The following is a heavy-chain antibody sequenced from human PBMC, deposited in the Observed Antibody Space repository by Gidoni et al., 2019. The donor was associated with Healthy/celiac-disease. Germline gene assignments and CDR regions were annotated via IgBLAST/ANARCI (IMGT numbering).Heavy chain of an antibody. V-gene: IGHV1-58*01. D-gene: IGHD2-8*01. CDR2: IVVGSGNT. CDR3: AAGGITKGADY. CDR1: GFTFTSSA. J-gene: IGHJ4*02. Sequence: QMQLVQSGPEVKKPGTSVKVSCKASGFTFTSSAVQWVRQARGQRLEWIGWIVVGSGNTNYAQKFQERVTITRDMSTSTAYMELSSLRSEDTAVYYCAAGGITKGADYWGQGTLVTVSS.